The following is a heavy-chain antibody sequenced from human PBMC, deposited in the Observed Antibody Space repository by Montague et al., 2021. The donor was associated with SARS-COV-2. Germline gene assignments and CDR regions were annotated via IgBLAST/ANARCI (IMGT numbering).Heavy chain of an antibody. CDR3: ARREYSYGWGG. Sequence: SETLSLTCTVTGGPISGSSDYWGWIRQSPGKGLEWIASVDYSGNTYYSPSLKSRLTISVDTSKNQFSLTLNSVTAADTALYYCARREYSYGWGGWGQGTLVTVSS. V-gene: IGHV4-39*01. J-gene: IGHJ4*02. CDR2: VDYSGNT. CDR1: GGPISGSSDY. D-gene: IGHD5-18*01.